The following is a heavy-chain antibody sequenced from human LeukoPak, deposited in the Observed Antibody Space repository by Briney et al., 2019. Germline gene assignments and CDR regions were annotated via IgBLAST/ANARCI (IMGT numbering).Heavy chain of an antibody. CDR3: AGINDYGDPTGAFDI. CDR1: GFTFYTYS. Sequence: GGSLRLSCAASGFTFYTYSMNWVRQAPGKGLEWVSSISSSGTYTYYADSVKGRFTISRDNAKNSLFLQMNSLRAEDTAVYYCAGINDYGDPTGAFDIWGQGTMVTVSS. V-gene: IGHV3-21*01. CDR2: ISSSGTYT. J-gene: IGHJ3*02. D-gene: IGHD4-17*01.